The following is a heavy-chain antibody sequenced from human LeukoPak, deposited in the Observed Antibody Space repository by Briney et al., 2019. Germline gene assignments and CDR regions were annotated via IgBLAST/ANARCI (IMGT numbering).Heavy chain of an antibody. CDR2: IYTSGST. Sequence: SETLSLTCTVCGGSISSYYWSWIRQPAGKGLEWIGRIYTSGSTNYNPSLKSRVTMSVDTSKNQFSLKLSSVIAADTAVYYCARTSHYYDSSGYSRWFDPWGQGTLVTVSS. CDR3: ARTSHYYDSSGYSRWFDP. CDR1: GGSISSYY. D-gene: IGHD3-22*01. J-gene: IGHJ5*02. V-gene: IGHV4-4*07.